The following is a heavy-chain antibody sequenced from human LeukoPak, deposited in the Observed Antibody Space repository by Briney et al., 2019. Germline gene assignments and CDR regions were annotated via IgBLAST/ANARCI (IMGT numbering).Heavy chain of an antibody. V-gene: IGHV4-39*07. CDR2: IYYSGST. Sequence: SETLSLTCTVSGGSISSSSYYWGWIRQPPGKGLEWIGSIYYSGSTYYNPSLKSRVTISVDTSKNQFSLKLSSVTAADTAVYYCARDAPAEWLWFGELGLDVWGQGTTVTVSS. J-gene: IGHJ6*02. D-gene: IGHD3-10*01. CDR3: ARDAPAEWLWFGELGLDV. CDR1: GGSISSSSYY.